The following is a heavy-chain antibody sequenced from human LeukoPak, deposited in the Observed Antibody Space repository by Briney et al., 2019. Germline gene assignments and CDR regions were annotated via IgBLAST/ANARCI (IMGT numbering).Heavy chain of an antibody. CDR3: AKVYLEYYYGSGSLSAFDI. Sequence: TGGSLRLSCAASGFTFSSYAMSCVRQAPGKGLEWISAISGSGGSTYYADSVKGRFTISRDNSKNTLYLQMNSLRAEDTAVYYCAKVYLEYYYGSGSLSAFDIWGQGTMVTVSS. CDR1: GFTFSSYA. CDR2: ISGSGGST. D-gene: IGHD3-10*01. J-gene: IGHJ3*02. V-gene: IGHV3-23*01.